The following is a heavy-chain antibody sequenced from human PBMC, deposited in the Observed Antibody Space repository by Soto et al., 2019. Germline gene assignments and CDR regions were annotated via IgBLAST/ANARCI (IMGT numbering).Heavy chain of an antibody. CDR2: INAGNGNT. J-gene: IGHJ4*02. CDR1: GYTFTRYA. D-gene: IGHD6-25*01. V-gene: IGHV1-3*01. Sequence: ASVKVSCKASGYTFTRYAMHWVRHAPGQRLEWMGWINAGNGNTKYSQKFQGRVTITRDTSASTAYMELSSLRSEDTAVYYCARSCHRLAHLAYRAQRTPVPVSS. CDR3: ARSCHRLAHLAY.